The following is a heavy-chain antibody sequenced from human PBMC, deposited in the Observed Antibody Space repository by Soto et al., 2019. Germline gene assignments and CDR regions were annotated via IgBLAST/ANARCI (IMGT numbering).Heavy chain of an antibody. CDR1: RYTFTNYD. V-gene: IGHV1-18*01. J-gene: IGHJ6*02. Sequence: ASVKVSLKASRYTFTNYDISWVRQAPGQGLEGMGWISPYNGNTNYARGLQGRVTMTTDTYSNTGYMEVRSLRSDDTAVCWCESVRTSHYHTSYFYYGLGVWGQGTTVTVPS. CDR2: ISPYNGNT. CDR3: ESVRTSHYHTSYFYYGLGV. D-gene: IGHD3-22*01.